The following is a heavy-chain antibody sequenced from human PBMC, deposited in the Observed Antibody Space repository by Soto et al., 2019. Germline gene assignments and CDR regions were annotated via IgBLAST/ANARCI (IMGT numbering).Heavy chain of an antibody. D-gene: IGHD1-1*01. CDR3: ARDLEELEPPVY. J-gene: IGHJ4*02. CDR2: INAGNGNT. V-gene: IGHV1-3*01. CDR1: GYTFTSYA. Sequence: VQLVQSGAEVKKPGASVKVSCKASGYTFTSYAMHWVRQAPGQRLEWMGWINAGNGNTKYSQKFQGRVTITRDTSASTADMELSSLRSEDTAVYYCARDLEELEPPVYWVQGTLVTVSS.